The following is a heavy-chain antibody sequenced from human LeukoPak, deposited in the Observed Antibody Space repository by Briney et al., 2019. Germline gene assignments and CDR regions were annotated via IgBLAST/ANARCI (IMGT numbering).Heavy chain of an antibody. J-gene: IGHJ4*02. CDR2: IYPGDSDP. D-gene: IGHD3-10*01. CDR1: GYSFTSYW. Sequence: GESLKISRKGSGYSFTSYWIGWVRQMPGKGVEWMGIIYPGDSDPRYSPSFQGQVTIAADKSISTAYLQWSRLEASDTAMYYCARSSGGYGFDYWGQGTLVTVSS. V-gene: IGHV5-51*01. CDR3: ARSSGGYGFDY.